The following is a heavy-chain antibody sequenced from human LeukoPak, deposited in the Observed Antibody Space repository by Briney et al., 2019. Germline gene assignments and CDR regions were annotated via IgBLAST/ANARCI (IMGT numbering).Heavy chain of an antibody. CDR3: AKDIGSITILPGAFDI. Sequence: GGSLRLSCTASGFTFSSYGMHWVRQAPGKGLEWVAFIRYDGSNKYYADSVKGRFTISRDNSKNTLYLQMNSLRAEDTAVYYCAKDIGSITILPGAFDIWGQGTMVTVSS. CDR2: IRYDGSNK. V-gene: IGHV3-30*02. J-gene: IGHJ3*02. D-gene: IGHD3-10*01. CDR1: GFTFSSYG.